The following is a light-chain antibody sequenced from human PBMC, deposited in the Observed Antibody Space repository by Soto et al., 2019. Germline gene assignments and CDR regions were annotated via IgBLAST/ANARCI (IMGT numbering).Light chain of an antibody. J-gene: IGKJ1*01. CDR3: QQYNCYPWT. V-gene: IGKV1-5*01. Sequence: DVPMTQSPSTLSASVGDRVTITCRASQTIFRWLAWYQQRPGKAPNLLISDASDLQSGVPSRYRGSGSGANFTLTIGRLQPDDFATYYCQQYNCYPWTFGQGTKVEF. CDR2: DAS. CDR1: QTIFRW.